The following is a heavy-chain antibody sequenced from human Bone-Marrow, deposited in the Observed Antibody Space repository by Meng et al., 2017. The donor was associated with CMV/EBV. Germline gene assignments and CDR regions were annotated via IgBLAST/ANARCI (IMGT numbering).Heavy chain of an antibody. D-gene: IGHD5-12*01. V-gene: IGHV3-23*01. Sequence: GESLKISCAASGFTFSSYWMHWVRQAPGKGLEWVSAITGGGGDTDYADSVRGRFTISRDNSKNTLYLQMSSLRAEDTAVYYCAKDQARDIVNYFDYWGRGTLVTVSS. J-gene: IGHJ4*02. CDR1: GFTFSSYW. CDR3: AKDQARDIVNYFDY. CDR2: ITGGGGDT.